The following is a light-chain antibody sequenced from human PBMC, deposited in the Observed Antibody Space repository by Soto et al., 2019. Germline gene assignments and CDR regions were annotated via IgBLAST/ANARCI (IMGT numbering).Light chain of an antibody. V-gene: IGKV1-5*03. Sequence: DIQMTQSPSTLPASVGDRVTVTCRASQSISTWLAWYQQQPGKAPKLLIYKASSLQSGVPSRFSGSGSGTQFTLTINTLQPDDFATYYCQQYDSYPYTFGQGTKVEIK. CDR1: QSISTW. CDR3: QQYDSYPYT. J-gene: IGKJ2*01. CDR2: KAS.